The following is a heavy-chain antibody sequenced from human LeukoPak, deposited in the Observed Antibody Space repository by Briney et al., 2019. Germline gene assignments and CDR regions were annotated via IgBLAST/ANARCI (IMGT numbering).Heavy chain of an antibody. Sequence: GGSLRLSCAASGFTFDDYAMHWVRQAPGKGLEWVSGISWNSGSIGYADSVKGRFTISRDNAKNSLYLQMNGLRAEDTALYYCAKDIEFRGYLAFDIWGQGTMVTVSS. CDR1: GFTFDDYA. V-gene: IGHV3-9*01. CDR2: ISWNSGSI. J-gene: IGHJ3*02. CDR3: AKDIEFRGYLAFDI. D-gene: IGHD5-12*01.